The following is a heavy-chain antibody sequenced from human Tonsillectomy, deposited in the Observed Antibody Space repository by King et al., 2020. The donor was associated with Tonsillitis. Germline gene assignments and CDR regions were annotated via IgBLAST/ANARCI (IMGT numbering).Heavy chain of an antibody. CDR2: LSVSVGST. CDR1: GFTFSSYA. Sequence: EVQLVEFGGGLVQPGGSLRLSCAASGFTFSSYAMSWVRQAPGKGLEWVSGLSVSVGSTFYADSVKGRFTISRDNSKSKLYLQMNSLRAEDTAVYYCAKSLAGISGWFDPWGQGTLVTVSS. D-gene: IGHD3-10*01. V-gene: IGHV3-23*04. J-gene: IGHJ5*02. CDR3: AKSLAGISGWFDP.